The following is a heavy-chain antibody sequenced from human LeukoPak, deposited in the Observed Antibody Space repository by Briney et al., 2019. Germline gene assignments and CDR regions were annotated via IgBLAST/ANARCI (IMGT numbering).Heavy chain of an antibody. Sequence: YPSETLSLTCAVSGGSISSSNWWSWVRQAPGKGLEWVSYISSSSSTIYYADSVKGRFTISRDNAKNSLYLQMNSLRAEDTAVYYCARDANYHVSSDYYDAFDIWGQGTMVTVSS. CDR2: ISSSSSTI. CDR3: ARDANYHVSSDYYDAFDI. D-gene: IGHD3-22*01. CDR1: GGSISSSN. V-gene: IGHV3-48*04. J-gene: IGHJ3*02.